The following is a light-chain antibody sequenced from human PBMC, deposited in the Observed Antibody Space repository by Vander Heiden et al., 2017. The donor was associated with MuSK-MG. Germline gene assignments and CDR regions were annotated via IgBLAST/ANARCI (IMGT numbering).Light chain of an antibody. J-gene: IGKJ4*01. CDR3: QKDNSAPPVT. CDR1: QGISNY. V-gene: IGKV1-27*01. Sequence: DIQMTQSPSSLSASVGDRVTITCRASQGISNYLAWYQQKPGKGPKLLIYAASTLQSGVPSRFSGSGYGTDFTLTISSRQPEAVATYYCQKDNSAPPVTFGGGTKVEIK. CDR2: AAS.